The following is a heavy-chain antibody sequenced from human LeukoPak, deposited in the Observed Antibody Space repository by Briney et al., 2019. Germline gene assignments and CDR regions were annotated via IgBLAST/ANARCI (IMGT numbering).Heavy chain of an antibody. D-gene: IGHD3-9*01. CDR2: IFYSGST. V-gene: IGHV4-39*07. CDR1: GGSISTSNYY. CDR3: AQLRYFDWLLYY. Sequence: SETLSLTCTVSGGSISTSNYYWGWIRQPPGKGLEWIGNIFYSGSTYYSPSLKSRVTISVDTSKNQFSLKLSSVTAADTAVYYCAQLRYFDWLLYYWGQGTLVTVSS. J-gene: IGHJ4*02.